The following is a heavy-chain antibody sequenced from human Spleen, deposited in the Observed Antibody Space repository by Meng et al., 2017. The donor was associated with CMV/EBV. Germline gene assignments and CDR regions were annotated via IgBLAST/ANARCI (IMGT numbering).Heavy chain of an antibody. CDR2: INPSGGST. V-gene: IGHV1-46*01. Sequence: ASVKVSCKASGYTFTSYYMHWVRQAPGQGLEWMGIINPSGGSTSYAQKFQGRVTMTRDTSTSTVYMELSSLRSEDTAVYYCARDQNVVVPASIDYYYYYGMDVWGQGTTVTVSS. CDR3: ARDQNVVVPASIDYYYYYGMDV. D-gene: IGHD2-2*01. CDR1: GYTFTSYY. J-gene: IGHJ6*02.